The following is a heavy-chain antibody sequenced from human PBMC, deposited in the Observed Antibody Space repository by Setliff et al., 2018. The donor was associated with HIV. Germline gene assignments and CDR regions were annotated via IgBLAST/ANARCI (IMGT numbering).Heavy chain of an antibody. CDR2: FDPEDGKT. Sequence: ASVKVSCKVSGYTLPELSMHWVRQPPGKGLEWMGGFDPEDGKTINAQKFQGRVTMTEDTSTDTAYVELSSLGSEDTAVYFCATRVSSNWYTDWFDPWGQGTLVTVSS. CDR3: ATRVSSNWYTDWFDP. CDR1: GYTLPELS. V-gene: IGHV1-24*01. D-gene: IGHD6-13*01. J-gene: IGHJ5*02.